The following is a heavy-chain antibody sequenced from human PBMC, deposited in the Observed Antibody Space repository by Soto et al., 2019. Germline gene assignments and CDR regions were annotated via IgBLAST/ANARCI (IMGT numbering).Heavy chain of an antibody. Sequence: GESLKISCKGSGYSFTSYWIGWVRQMPGKGLEWMGIIYPGDSDTRYSPSFQGQVTISADKSISTAYLQWSSLKASDTAMYYCASWAHGLETHPLLRVDYWGQGTLVTVSS. V-gene: IGHV5-51*01. J-gene: IGHJ4*02. CDR2: IYPGDSDT. CDR1: GYSFTSYW. D-gene: IGHD3-16*01. CDR3: ASWAHGLETHPLLRVDY.